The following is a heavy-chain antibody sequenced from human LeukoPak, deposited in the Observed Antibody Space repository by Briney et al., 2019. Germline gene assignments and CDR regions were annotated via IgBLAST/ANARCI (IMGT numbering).Heavy chain of an antibody. Sequence: GGSLRLSCAASGFTFSSYSMNWVRQAPGKGLEWVPSISYGSSYIYYADSVKGRFTISRDNAKNSLYLQMSSLRAEDTAVYYCARVYCSGGSCYSFDYWGQGTLVTVSS. D-gene: IGHD2-15*01. CDR2: ISYGSSYI. J-gene: IGHJ4*02. CDR3: ARVYCSGGSCYSFDY. V-gene: IGHV3-21*01. CDR1: GFTFSSYS.